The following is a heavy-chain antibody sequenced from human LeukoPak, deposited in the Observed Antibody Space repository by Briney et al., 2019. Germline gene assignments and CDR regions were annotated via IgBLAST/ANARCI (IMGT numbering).Heavy chain of an antibody. CDR3: LTADSQAFDV. J-gene: IGHJ3*01. CDR2: IKSKTDGGTA. D-gene: IGHD2-21*02. CDR1: GFTFTNAW. V-gene: IGHV3-15*01. Sequence: GGSLRLSCAASGFTFTNAWMSWVRQAPGKGLEWVGRIKSKTDGGTAVYAAPVKGRFTISRDDSKNTLFLQMNSLKSDDTAVYYCLTADSQAFDVWGQGTMVTVSS.